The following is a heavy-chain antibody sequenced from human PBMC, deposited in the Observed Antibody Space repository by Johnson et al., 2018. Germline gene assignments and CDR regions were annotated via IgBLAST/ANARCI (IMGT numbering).Heavy chain of an antibody. Sequence: QVQLVESGGGVVQPGRSLRLSCAASGFTFSTNGMHWVRQAPGKGLEWVAVIAYDGSNTYYADSVTGRFTISRDNSENTLYLQMDSLRSGATAVYYCAKAGGFSSTSWVGYYYYMDVWGKGTTVTVSS. V-gene: IGHV3-30*18. CDR3: AKAGGFSSTSWVGYYYYMDV. D-gene: IGHD2-2*01. CDR2: IAYDGSNT. CDR1: GFTFSTNG. J-gene: IGHJ6*03.